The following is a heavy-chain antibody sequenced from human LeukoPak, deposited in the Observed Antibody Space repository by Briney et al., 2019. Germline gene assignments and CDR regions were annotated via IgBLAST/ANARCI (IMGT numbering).Heavy chain of an antibody. CDR1: GGSISSYY. V-gene: IGHV4-59*01. Sequence: SETLSLTCTVSGGSISSYYWSWIRQPPGKGLEWIGYIYYSGSTNYNPSLKSRVTISVDTSKNQFSLKLSSVTAADPAVYYCARARWFDYWGQGTLVTDSS. CDR3: ARARWFDY. J-gene: IGHJ5*01. CDR2: IYYSGST.